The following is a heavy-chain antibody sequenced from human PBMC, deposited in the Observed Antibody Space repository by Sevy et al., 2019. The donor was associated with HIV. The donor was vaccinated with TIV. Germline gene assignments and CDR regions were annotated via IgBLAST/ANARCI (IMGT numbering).Heavy chain of an antibody. V-gene: IGHV1-24*01. D-gene: IGHD1-26*01. CDR3: ATAFFSGSLSFGWFDP. Sequence: ASVKVSCKVSGYTLTELSMHWVRQAPGKGLEWMGGFVPEDGETIYAQKFQGRVTMTEDTSTDTAYMELSSLRSEDTAVYYCATAFFSGSLSFGWFDPWGQGTLVTVSS. CDR2: FVPEDGET. J-gene: IGHJ5*02. CDR1: GYTLTELS.